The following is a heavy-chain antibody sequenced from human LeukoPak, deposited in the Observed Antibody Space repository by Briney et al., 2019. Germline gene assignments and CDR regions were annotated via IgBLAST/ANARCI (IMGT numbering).Heavy chain of an antibody. CDR3: AHTQLGGSGSWNYFDY. D-gene: IGHD3-10*01. V-gene: IGHV2-5*02. Sequence: SGPTLVKPTQTLMLTCTFSGFSLSTSGVVVGRISQPPGKALEWPALIYWDDDKRYSPSLKSRLTITKDTSKNQVVLTMTNMDPVDTATYYCAHTQLGGSGSWNYFDYWGQGTLVTVSS. J-gene: IGHJ4*02. CDR2: IYWDDDK. CDR1: GFSLSTSGVV.